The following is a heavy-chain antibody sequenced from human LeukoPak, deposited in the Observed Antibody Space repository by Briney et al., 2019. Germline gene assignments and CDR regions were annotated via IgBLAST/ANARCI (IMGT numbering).Heavy chain of an antibody. D-gene: IGHD2/OR15-2a*01. CDR3: AKDLASLYDAFNV. CDR1: GFPFGDYA. CDR2: ISGDGGRT. J-gene: IGHJ3*01. V-gene: IGHV3-43*02. Sequence: GGSLRLSCAASGFPFGDYAMDWVRQAPGKGLEWVSLISGDGGRTFYADSVKGRFTISRDNSKNPLYLQMNSLRTEDSALYYCAKDLASLYDAFNVWGQGTMVTVSS.